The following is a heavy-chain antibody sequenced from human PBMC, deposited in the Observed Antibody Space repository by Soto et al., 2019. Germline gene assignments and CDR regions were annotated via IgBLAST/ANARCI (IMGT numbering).Heavy chain of an antibody. J-gene: IGHJ5*02. Sequence: SETLSLTCTVSGGSISSSSYYWGWIRQPPGKGLEWIGSIYYSGSTYYNPSLKSRVTISVDTPKNQFSLKLSSVTAADTAVYYCARGGRGYANQRSHNNWFDPWGQGTLVTVSS. CDR1: GGSISSSSYY. CDR3: ARGGRGYANQRSHNNWFDP. D-gene: IGHD3-16*01. V-gene: IGHV4-39*01. CDR2: IYYSGST.